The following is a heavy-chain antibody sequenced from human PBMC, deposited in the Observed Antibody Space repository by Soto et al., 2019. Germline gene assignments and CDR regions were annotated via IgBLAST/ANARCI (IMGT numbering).Heavy chain of an antibody. Sequence: GGSLRLSCAASGFTFSSYAMNWVRQAPGKGLEWVSVISGSGGSTYYADAVKGRFTIPRDNSKNTLYLQMNSLRAEDTAVYYCARDLPQLAALNYYYYYGMDVWGQGTTVTVSS. CDR3: ARDLPQLAALNYYYYYGMDV. V-gene: IGHV3-23*01. J-gene: IGHJ6*02. D-gene: IGHD6-6*01. CDR1: GFTFSSYA. CDR2: ISGSGGST.